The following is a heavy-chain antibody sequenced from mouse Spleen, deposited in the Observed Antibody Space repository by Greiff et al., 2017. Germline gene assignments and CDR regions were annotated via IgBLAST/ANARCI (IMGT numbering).Heavy chain of an antibody. CDR2: ISTGGGST. CDR3: ARRDGYHYWYFDV. D-gene: IGHD2-3*01. Sequence: DVQLVESGAGLVQPGGSLKLSCATSGFTFSDYYMYWVRQTPEQRLEWVAYISTGGGSTYYPDTVKGRFTISRDNAKNTLYLQMSRLKSEDTAMYYCARRDGYHYWYFDVWGAGTTVTVSS. V-gene: IGHV5-12*02. J-gene: IGHJ1*01. CDR1: GFTFSDYY.